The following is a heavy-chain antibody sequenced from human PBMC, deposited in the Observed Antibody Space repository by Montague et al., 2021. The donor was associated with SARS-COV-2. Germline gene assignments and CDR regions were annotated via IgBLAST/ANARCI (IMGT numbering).Heavy chain of an antibody. CDR2: INHSGST. V-gene: IGHV4-34*01. Sequence: SETLSLTCAVYGGSFSGYYWSWIRQPPGKGLEWIGEINHSGSTNXNPSLKGRVTISVDTSKNQFSLKLSSVTAADTAVYYCARRLRYFDWLSRSDWMDAFDIWGQGTMVTVSS. J-gene: IGHJ3*02. CDR3: ARRLRYFDWLSRSDWMDAFDI. CDR1: GGSFSGYY. D-gene: IGHD3-9*01.